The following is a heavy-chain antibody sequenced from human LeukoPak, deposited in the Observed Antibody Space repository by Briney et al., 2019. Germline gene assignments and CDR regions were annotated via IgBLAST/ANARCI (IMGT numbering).Heavy chain of an antibody. CDR2: IYHSGST. CDR1: GYSISSTYY. Sequence: SETLSLTCTVSGYSISSTYYWGWIRQPPGKGLEWIGSIYHSGSTYYNPSLKSRVTISVDTSKNQFSLKLSSVTAADTAVYYCARDEDWFLYWGQGTLVTVSS. CDR3: ARDEDWFLY. J-gene: IGHJ4*02. D-gene: IGHD3/OR15-3a*01. V-gene: IGHV4-38-2*02.